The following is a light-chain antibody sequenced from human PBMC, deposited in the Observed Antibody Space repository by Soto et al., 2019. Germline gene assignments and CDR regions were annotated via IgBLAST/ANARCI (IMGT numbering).Light chain of an antibody. V-gene: IGKV1-27*01. CDR1: QGISNY. Sequence: DIQMTQSPSSLSGSVGDRVTITCRASQGISNYLAWYQQKPGKVPKLLIYAASTLQSGVPSRFSGSGSGTDFTLTISSLQPEDVATYYCQKYNSALTFGGGTKVEIK. J-gene: IGKJ4*01. CDR2: AAS. CDR3: QKYNSALT.